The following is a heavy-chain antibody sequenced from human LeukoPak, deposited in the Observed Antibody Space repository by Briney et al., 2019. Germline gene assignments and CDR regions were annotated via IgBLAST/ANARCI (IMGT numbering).Heavy chain of an antibody. CDR1: GGSISSGGYS. CDR2: IYHSGST. J-gene: IGHJ5*02. D-gene: IGHD5-18*01. Sequence: SETLSLTCAVSGGSISSGGYSWSWIRQPPGKGLEWIGYIYHSGSTYYNPSLKSRVTISVDRSKNQFSLKLSSVTAADTAVYYCARLYSYGPNWFDPWGQGTLVTVSS. V-gene: IGHV4-30-2*01. CDR3: ARLYSYGPNWFDP.